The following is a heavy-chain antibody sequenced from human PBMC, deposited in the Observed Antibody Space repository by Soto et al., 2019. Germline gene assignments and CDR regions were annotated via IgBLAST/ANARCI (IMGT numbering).Heavy chain of an antibody. D-gene: IGHD6-13*01. V-gene: IGHV6-1*01. CDR1: GDSVSSDSAS. CDR2: TYNPS. Sequence: PSQTLSLTCAISGDSVSSDSASWNWIRQSPSRGLEWLGRTYNPSLKSRVTISVDTSKNQFPLKLSSVTAADTAVYYCARRAAAGVYFDYWGQGTLVTVSS. J-gene: IGHJ4*02. CDR3: ARRAAAGVYFDY.